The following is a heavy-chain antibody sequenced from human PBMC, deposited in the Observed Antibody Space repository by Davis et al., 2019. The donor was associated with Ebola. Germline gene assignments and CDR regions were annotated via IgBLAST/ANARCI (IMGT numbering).Heavy chain of an antibody. V-gene: IGHV3-30*18. Sequence: GESLKISCAASGFTFSSYGIHWVCQAPGKGLEWVALISYDGSNKYYADSVKGRFTISRDNSKNTLYLQMNSLRAEDTAVYYCAKEGDYYGSGSYGDNWGQGTLVTVSS. D-gene: IGHD3-10*01. J-gene: IGHJ4*02. CDR1: GFTFSSYG. CDR3: AKEGDYYGSGSYGDN. CDR2: ISYDGSNK.